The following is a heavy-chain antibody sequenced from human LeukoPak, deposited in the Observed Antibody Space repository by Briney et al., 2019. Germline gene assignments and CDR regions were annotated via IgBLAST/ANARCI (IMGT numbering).Heavy chain of an antibody. D-gene: IGHD1-1*01. V-gene: IGHV3-15*01. CDR3: SWELDVSFGRRLES. CDR1: GFNFNDAW. Sequence: GGSLRLSCATSGFNFNDAWMSWVRQAPGGGLEWVGRLKSKGGGGTADYGAAVKGRFTISRDDSKSTLYLQMNSLKDEDTAVYFCSWELDVSFGRRLESWGQGTLVTVAS. J-gene: IGHJ4*02. CDR2: LKSKGGGGTA.